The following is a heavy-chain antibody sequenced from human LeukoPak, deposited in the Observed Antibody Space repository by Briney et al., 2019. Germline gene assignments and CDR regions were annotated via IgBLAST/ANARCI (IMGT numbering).Heavy chain of an antibody. Sequence: SETLSLTCAVYGGSFSGYYWSWIRQPPGKGLEWIGEINHSGSTNYNPSLKSRVTISVDTSKNQFSLKLSSVTAADTAVYYCARQLKVGNMGYYFDYWGQGILVTVSS. CDR3: ARQLKVGNMGYYFDY. CDR2: INHSGST. J-gene: IGHJ4*02. V-gene: IGHV4-34*01. D-gene: IGHD6-13*01. CDR1: GGSFSGYY.